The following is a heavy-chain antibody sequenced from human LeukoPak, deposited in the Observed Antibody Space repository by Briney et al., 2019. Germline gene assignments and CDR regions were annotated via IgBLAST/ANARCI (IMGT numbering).Heavy chain of an antibody. V-gene: IGHV4-38-2*01. CDR3: ARGYDAFDI. Sequence: SETLSLTCAVSGYSISSGYYWGWTRQPPGKGLEWIGSIYHSGSTNYNPSLKSRVTISVDTSKNQFSLKLSSVTAADTAVYYCARGYDAFDIWGQGTMVTVSS. CDR2: IYHSGST. CDR1: GYSISSGYY. J-gene: IGHJ3*02. D-gene: IGHD5-12*01.